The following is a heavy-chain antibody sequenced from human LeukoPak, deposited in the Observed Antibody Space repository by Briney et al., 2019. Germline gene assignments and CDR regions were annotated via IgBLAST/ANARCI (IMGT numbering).Heavy chain of an antibody. J-gene: IGHJ4*02. D-gene: IGHD2/OR15-2a*01. CDR2: IKQDGSEK. CDR3: ARGPTRANSSDY. CDR1: GFTFSSYW. Sequence: GGSLRLSCAASGFTFSSYWMSWVRQAPGKGLEWVAKIKQDGSEKYYVDSVKGRFTLSRDNAKNSLYLQMNSLRAEDTAVYYCARGPTRANSSDYWGQGTLVTSPQ. V-gene: IGHV3-7*01.